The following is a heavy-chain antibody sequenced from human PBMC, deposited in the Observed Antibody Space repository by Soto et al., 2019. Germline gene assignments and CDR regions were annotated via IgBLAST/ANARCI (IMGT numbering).Heavy chain of an antibody. D-gene: IGHD6-19*01. CDR2: IIPIFGTA. J-gene: IGHJ3*02. CDR1: GDTFRSSA. Sequence: SLKVYCPSSGDTFRSSAISWVRKDPGQLLEWMGGIIPIFGTANYAQKFQGRVTITADESTSTAYMELSSLRSEDTAVYYCARFGIGYSSGWQIPGAFEIGGQGTMVTV. V-gene: IGHV1-69*13. CDR3: ARFGIGYSSGWQIPGAFEI.